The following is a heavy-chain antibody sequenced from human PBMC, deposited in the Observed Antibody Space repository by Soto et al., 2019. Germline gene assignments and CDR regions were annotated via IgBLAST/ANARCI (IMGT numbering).Heavy chain of an antibody. CDR3: ARDDTVTTGAFDI. J-gene: IGHJ3*02. D-gene: IGHD4-17*01. CDR2: IYYNEVT. Sequence: QVQLQESGPGLLKPSQTLSLTCNVSGDSINNGEYYWSWFRQPPGKGLEWIGYIYYNEVTYYNPSLTRRPTISLETAKNQFSLQLTSVTAADTAVYYCARDDTVTTGAFDIWGPGTMVTVSS. CDR1: GDSINNGEYY. V-gene: IGHV4-30-4*01.